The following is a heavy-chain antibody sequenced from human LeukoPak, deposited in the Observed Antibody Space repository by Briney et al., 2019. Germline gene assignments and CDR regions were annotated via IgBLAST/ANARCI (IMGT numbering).Heavy chain of an antibody. V-gene: IGHV3-23*01. D-gene: IGHD2-2*01. CDR1: GFTFSSYA. CDR3: AKGPSDCSSTSCYGVYYYYGMDV. J-gene: IGHJ6*02. Sequence: GGSLRLSCAASGFTFSSYAMSWVRQAPGKGLEWVSAISGSGGSTYYADSVKGRFTISRDNSKNTPYLQMNSLRAEDTAVYYCAKGPSDCSSTSCYGVYYYYGMDVWGQGTTVTVSS. CDR2: ISGSGGST.